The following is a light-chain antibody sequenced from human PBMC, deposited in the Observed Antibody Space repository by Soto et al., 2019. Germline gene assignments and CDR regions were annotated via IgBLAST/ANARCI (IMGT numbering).Light chain of an antibody. V-gene: IGKV3-11*01. Sequence: EIVLTQSPATLSLSPGERATLSCRASQSVSTYLAWYQQKPGQAPRLLIYDVSNRATGIPARFSGSGSGTDFTLTISSLEPEDFAGYYCQQRSNWRITFGQGTRLEIK. CDR1: QSVSTY. CDR2: DVS. J-gene: IGKJ5*01. CDR3: QQRSNWRIT.